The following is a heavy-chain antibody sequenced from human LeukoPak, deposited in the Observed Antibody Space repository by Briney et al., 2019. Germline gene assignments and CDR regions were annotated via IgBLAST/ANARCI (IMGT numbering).Heavy chain of an antibody. V-gene: IGHV1-2*02. D-gene: IGHD2-15*01. Sequence: GASVKVSCKASGYTFTGYYIHWVRQAPGQGLEWMGWINPNSGGTSYAQKFQGRVTMTRDTSIGTAYMELSRLRSDDTAVYYCARDQVARDIVVVLTATGTIDYWGQGTLVTVSS. CDR2: INPNSGGT. J-gene: IGHJ4*02. CDR3: ARDQVARDIVVVLTATGTIDY. CDR1: GYTFTGYY.